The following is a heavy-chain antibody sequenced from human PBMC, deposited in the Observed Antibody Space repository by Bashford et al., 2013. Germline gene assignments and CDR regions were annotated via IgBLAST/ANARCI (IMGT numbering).Heavy chain of an antibody. V-gene: IGHV4-59*12. CDR2: INYSGST. CDR3: VGDTY. CDR1: CLDQSFY. J-gene: IGHJ4*02. Sequence: SETPVPHLLCVCCLDQSFYWSWIRQPPGKGLEWIGYINYSGSTNYNPSLKSRVSMSLDTSQNLFSLKLTSVTAADTAIYYCVGDTYWGQGALVTVSS.